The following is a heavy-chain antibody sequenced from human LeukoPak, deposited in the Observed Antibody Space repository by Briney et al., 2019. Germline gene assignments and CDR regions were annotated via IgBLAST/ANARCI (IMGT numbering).Heavy chain of an antibody. CDR1: GGSISSGDYY. J-gene: IGHJ4*02. V-gene: IGHV4-30-4*08. CDR2: IYYSGST. Sequence: SQTLSLTCTVSGGSISSGDYYWSWIRQPPGKGLEWIGYIYYSGSTYYNPPLKSRVTISVDTSKNQFSLKLSSVTAADTAVYYWARDMYDSSGYRYFDYWGQGTLVTVFS. D-gene: IGHD3-22*01. CDR3: ARDMYDSSGYRYFDY.